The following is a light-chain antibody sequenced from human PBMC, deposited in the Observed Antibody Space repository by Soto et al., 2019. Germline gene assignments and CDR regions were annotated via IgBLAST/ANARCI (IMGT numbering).Light chain of an antibody. CDR2: WAS. CDR1: QSVLYSSNNKNY. CDR3: QQYYSSPLT. J-gene: IGKJ4*01. Sequence: DIVMTQSPDSLAVSLGERATINCKSSQSVLYSSNNKNYLAWYQQKPGQPPKLLIYWASTRESGVPDRFSGSGSGTDFTLTISSLQAEDVAAYYFQQYYSSPLTFGGGTKGESK. V-gene: IGKV4-1*01.